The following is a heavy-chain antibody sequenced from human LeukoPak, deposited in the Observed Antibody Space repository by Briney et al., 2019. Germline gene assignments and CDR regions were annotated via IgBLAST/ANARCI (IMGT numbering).Heavy chain of an antibody. D-gene: IGHD1-26*01. V-gene: IGHV4-34*01. CDR1: DGSFSDYY. Sequence: SETLSLTCGVYDGSFSDYYWSWIRQPPGKGLEWIGEINHSGNTNYNPSLKSRVTISVDTSKNQFSLKLSSVTAADTAVYYCARAIVGATIQFDYWGQGTLVTVSS. CDR3: ARAIVGATIQFDY. CDR2: INHSGNT. J-gene: IGHJ4*02.